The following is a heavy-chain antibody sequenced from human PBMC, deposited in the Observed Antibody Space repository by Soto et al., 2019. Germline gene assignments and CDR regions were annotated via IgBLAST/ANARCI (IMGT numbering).Heavy chain of an antibody. CDR2: IYSGGST. Sequence: EVQLMESGGGVVQPGGSLRLSGEVTGFTVSSNYLGGVRQAPGNGLELVSVIYSGGSTLSADSVEGRFTLSRDDRRNMVWRQMTLLKADDTAVYYCAARGVVLPYGEDELDVWGQGTMVTVS. V-gene: IGHV3-66*01. CDR1: GFTVSSNY. D-gene: IGHD2-2*01. J-gene: IGHJ3*01. CDR3: AARGVVLPYGEDELDV.